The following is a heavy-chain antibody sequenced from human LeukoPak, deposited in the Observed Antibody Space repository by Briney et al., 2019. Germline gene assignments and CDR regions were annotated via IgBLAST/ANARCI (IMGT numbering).Heavy chain of an antibody. J-gene: IGHJ6*03. CDR1: GGSISSYY. CDR2: IYYSGST. CDR3: ARGCIAARRARRYYYYMDV. D-gene: IGHD6-6*01. V-gene: IGHV4-59*01. Sequence: PSETLSLTCTVSGGSISSYYWSWIRQPPGKGLEWIGYIYYSGSTNYNPSLKSRVTISVDTSKNQFSLKLSSVTAADTAVYYCARGCIAARRARRYYYYMDVWGKGTTVTVSS.